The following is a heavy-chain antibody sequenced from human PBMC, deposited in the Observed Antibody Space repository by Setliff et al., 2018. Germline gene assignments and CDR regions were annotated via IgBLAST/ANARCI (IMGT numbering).Heavy chain of an antibody. CDR1: SGSFSGYL. J-gene: IGHJ4*02. Sequence: SETLSLTCTVHSGSFSGYLWTWIRQPPGKGLEWIGEVNQSGGTNYNPSLRSRVTISGDTSKNQFSLKLSSVTAADTAVYYCAERKNIGDPLAQEPLDHWGQGTLVTVSS. CDR2: VNQSGGT. CDR3: AERKNIGDPLAQEPLDH. D-gene: IGHD2-15*01. V-gene: IGHV4-34*01.